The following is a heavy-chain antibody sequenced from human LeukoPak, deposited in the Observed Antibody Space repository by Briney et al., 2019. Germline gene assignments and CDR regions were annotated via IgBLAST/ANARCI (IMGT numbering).Heavy chain of an antibody. CDR2: VYYTGTT. D-gene: IGHD6-13*01. CDR3: ARRRAVAGYYSTNWYYFDF. V-gene: IGHV4-59*08. Sequence: SETLSLTCTVSGDSISSYYWSWIRQPPGKGLEYIGYVYYTGTTIYNPSLKSRVTISVDTSKNQFSLKLSSVTAADTAVYYCARRRAVAGYYSTNWYYFDFWGQGTLVTVSS. CDR1: GDSISSYY. J-gene: IGHJ4*02.